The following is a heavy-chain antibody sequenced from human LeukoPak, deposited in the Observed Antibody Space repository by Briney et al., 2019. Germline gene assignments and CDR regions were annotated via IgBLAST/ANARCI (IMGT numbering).Heavy chain of an antibody. Sequence: PGGSLRLSCAASGFTFSSYWMHWVRPAPGKGLVWVSRTNSDGRSTSYADSVKGRFTISRDNAKNTLYLQMNSLRAEDTAVYYCARVHLAVQVYWGQGTLVTVSS. CDR1: GFTFSSYW. J-gene: IGHJ4*02. V-gene: IGHV3-74*01. CDR3: ARVHLAVQVY. CDR2: TNSDGRST. D-gene: IGHD3-10*01.